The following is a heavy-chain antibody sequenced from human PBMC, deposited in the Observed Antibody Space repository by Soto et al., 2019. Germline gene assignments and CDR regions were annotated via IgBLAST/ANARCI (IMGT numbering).Heavy chain of an antibody. Sequence: QVQLVQSGAEVKKPGSSVKVSCKASGGTFSNNAVSCVRQAPGQGLEWMGGITPLFGTATYTQKFQGRVTITADKSTNTAYMELTGLTSEDTAIYFCARGSYSASFGAAGSWGQGTLVSVSS. CDR3: ARGSYSASFGAAGS. V-gene: IGHV1-69*06. J-gene: IGHJ5*02. CDR1: GGTFSNNA. D-gene: IGHD1-26*01. CDR2: ITPLFGTA.